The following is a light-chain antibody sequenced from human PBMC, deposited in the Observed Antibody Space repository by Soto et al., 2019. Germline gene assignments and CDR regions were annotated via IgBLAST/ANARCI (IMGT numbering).Light chain of an antibody. CDR3: QLRCNWT. CDR1: QSVSSF. CDR2: DAS. J-gene: IGKJ1*01. V-gene: IGKV3-11*01. Sequence: EIVLTQSPATLSLSPGERATLSCRASQSVSSFLAWYQQKPGQAPRLLIYDASNRATGIPARFSGSGSGTDFTLTISSLEPEDFAVYYCQLRCNWTFGQGTKVEIK.